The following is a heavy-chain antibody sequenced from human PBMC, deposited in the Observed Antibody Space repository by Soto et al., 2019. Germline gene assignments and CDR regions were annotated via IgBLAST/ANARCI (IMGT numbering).Heavy chain of an antibody. V-gene: IGHV4-31*03. J-gene: IGHJ5*02. CDR1: GGSISSGGYY. CDR2: IYYSGST. CDR3: ARGVAPMVYAIRGAWFDP. Sequence: SETLSLTCTVSGGSISSGGYYWSWIRQHPGKGLEWIGYIYYSGSTYYTPSLKTRVTISVDTSKNQCSLKLSSVTAADTAVYYCARGVAPMVYAIRGAWFDPWGQGTLVTVS. D-gene: IGHD2-8*01.